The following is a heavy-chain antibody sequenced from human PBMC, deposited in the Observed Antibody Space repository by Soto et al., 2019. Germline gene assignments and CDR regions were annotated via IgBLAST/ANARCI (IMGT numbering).Heavy chain of an antibody. CDR2: IGPSDSYT. J-gene: IGHJ1*01. D-gene: IGHD3-10*01. Sequence: GESLKISCKGSGYSFTSYWISWVRQMPGKGLEWMGRIGPSDSYTNYSPSFQGHVTISADKSISTAYLQWSSLKASDTAMYYCARHVRTYYYGSGSYRVAEYFQHWGQGTLVTVSS. CDR1: GYSFTSYW. CDR3: ARHVRTYYYGSGSYRVAEYFQH. V-gene: IGHV5-10-1*01.